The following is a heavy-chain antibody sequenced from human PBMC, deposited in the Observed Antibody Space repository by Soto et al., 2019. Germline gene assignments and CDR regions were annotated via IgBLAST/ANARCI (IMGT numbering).Heavy chain of an antibody. V-gene: IGHV3-23*01. D-gene: IGHD3-10*01. Sequence: EVQLLDSGGGLVQPGGSLRLSCAASGFTFSTYAMSWVRQAPGKGLEWVSSISGSGGGTYYAGSVKGRFTTSRDNSKNTLYLQMNSLRAEDTAVYSCAKSRGSVTYFNPSDAIDFWGQGTMVTVSS. CDR1: GFTFSTYA. J-gene: IGHJ3*01. CDR3: AKSRGSVTYFNPSDAIDF. CDR2: ISGSGGGT.